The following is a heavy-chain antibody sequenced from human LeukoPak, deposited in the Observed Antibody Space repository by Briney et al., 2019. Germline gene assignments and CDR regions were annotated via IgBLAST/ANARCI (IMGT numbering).Heavy chain of an antibody. CDR3: ARSSPYIVVVPAATPAKTANWFDP. V-gene: IGHV1-46*01. J-gene: IGHJ5*02. CDR1: GYTFTSYY. D-gene: IGHD2-2*01. Sequence: ASVKVSYKASGYTFTSYYMHWVRQAPGQGLEWMGIINPSGGSTSYAQKFQGRVTMTRDMSTSTVYMELSSLRSEDTAVYYCARSSPYIVVVPAATPAKTANWFDPWGQGTLVTVSS. CDR2: INPSGGST.